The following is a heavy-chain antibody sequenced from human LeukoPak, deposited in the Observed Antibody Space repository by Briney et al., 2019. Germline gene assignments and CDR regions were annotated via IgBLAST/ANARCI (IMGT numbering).Heavy chain of an antibody. D-gene: IGHD3-10*01. CDR1: RFTFSNYW. Sequence: GGSLRLSCAASRFTFSNYWMHWVRQAPGKGLVWVSRIDTDGSTTRYADSVKGRFTISRDNAENTLYLQMDSLRAEDTALYYCARTRGNAFDIWGQGTMVTVSS. V-gene: IGHV3-74*01. CDR2: IDTDGSTT. J-gene: IGHJ3*02. CDR3: ARTRGNAFDI.